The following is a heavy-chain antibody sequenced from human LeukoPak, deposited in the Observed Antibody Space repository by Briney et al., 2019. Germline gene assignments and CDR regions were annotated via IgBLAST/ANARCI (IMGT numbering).Heavy chain of an antibody. CDR2: IYYSGST. CDR3: ARIVGAYYFDY. V-gene: IGHV4-39*01. Sequence: KPSETLSLTCTVSGGSISSSSYYWGWIRQPPGKGLEWIGSIYYSGSTYYNPSLKSRVTISVDTSKNQFSLKLSSVTAADTAVYYCARIVGAYYFDYWGQGTLVTVSS. D-gene: IGHD1-26*01. J-gene: IGHJ4*02. CDR1: GGSISSSSYY.